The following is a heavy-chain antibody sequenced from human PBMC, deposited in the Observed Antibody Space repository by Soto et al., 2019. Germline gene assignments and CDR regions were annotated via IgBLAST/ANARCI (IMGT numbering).Heavy chain of an antibody. CDR3: ARRYCSSTSCYRNWFDP. D-gene: IGHD2-2*01. CDR2: IYPGDPDT. CDR1: GYSFTSYR. Sequence: EESVKISCNGSGYSFTSYRIGWVRQMPWKGLEWMGIIYPGDPDTRYSPSFQGQVTISADKSISTAYLQWSSLKASDTAMYYCARRYCSSTSCYRNWFDPWGQGTLVTVSS. J-gene: IGHJ5*02. V-gene: IGHV5-51*01.